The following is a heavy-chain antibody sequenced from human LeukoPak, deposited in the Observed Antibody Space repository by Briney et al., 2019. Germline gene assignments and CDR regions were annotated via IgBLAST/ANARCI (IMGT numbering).Heavy chain of an antibody. V-gene: IGHV4-31*03. D-gene: IGHD3-10*01. CDR3: ARGTYYSSSGSYYNLDQ. CDR1: GGSISSSGYY. CDR2: IFYSGST. Sequence: SQTLSLTCTVSGGSISSSGYYWTWIRQHPGKGLEWLGYIFYSGSTYYNPSLKGRFTISLDTSKNQLSLKLSSVTAADTAVYYCARGTYYSSSGSYYNLDQWGQGTLVTVSS. J-gene: IGHJ4*02.